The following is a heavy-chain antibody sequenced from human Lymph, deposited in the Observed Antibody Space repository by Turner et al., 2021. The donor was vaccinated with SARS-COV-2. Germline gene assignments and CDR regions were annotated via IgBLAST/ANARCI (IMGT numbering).Heavy chain of an antibody. J-gene: IGHJ6*02. CDR1: GFTFSSYG. CDR2: ISYDGSNR. V-gene: IGHV3-30*18. CDR3: AKVRSIFGVVIGGMDV. D-gene: IGHD3-3*01. Sequence: QVQLVESGGGLVQPGRSLRLSCAASGFTFSSYGMHWVRQAPGKGLEWVAVISYDGSNRYYADSVKGRFTITRDNSKNTLYLQMNSLRAEDAAVDYCAKVRSIFGVVIGGMDVWGQGTTVTVSS.